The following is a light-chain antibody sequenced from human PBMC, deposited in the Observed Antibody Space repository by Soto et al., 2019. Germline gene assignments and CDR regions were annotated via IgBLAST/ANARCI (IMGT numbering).Light chain of an antibody. Sequence: QSALTQPASVSGSPGQSITISCTGTSSDVGGYNYVSWYQQHPGKAPKLMIYEVSNRPSGVSNRFSGSKSGNTASLTISGLQAEEEADYYYSSYTSSSTLVVFGGGTKLTVL. CDR3: SSYTSSSTLVV. CDR2: EVS. J-gene: IGLJ2*01. V-gene: IGLV2-14*01. CDR1: SSDVGGYNY.